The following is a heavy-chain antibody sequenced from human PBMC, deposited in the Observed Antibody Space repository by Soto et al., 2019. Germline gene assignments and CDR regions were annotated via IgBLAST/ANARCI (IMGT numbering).Heavy chain of an antibody. Sequence: GGSLRLSCAASGFTFSSYAMSWVRQAPGKGLEWVSAISGGGGSTYYADSVKGRFTISRDNSKNTLYLQMNSLRAEDTAVYYCAKIPVSYYYYYGMDVWGQGTTVTVSS. CDR3: AKIPVSYYYYYGMDV. CDR2: ISGGGGST. V-gene: IGHV3-23*01. J-gene: IGHJ6*02. CDR1: GFTFSSYA. D-gene: IGHD2-21*01.